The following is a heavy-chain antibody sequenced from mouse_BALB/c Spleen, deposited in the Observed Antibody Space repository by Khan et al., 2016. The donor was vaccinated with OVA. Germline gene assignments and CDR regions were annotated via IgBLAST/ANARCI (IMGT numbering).Heavy chain of an antibody. J-gene: IGHJ2*01. CDR3: ARMARK. Sequence: VQLQQSGAEFVKSGATVKLSCTASGLNIKDTYMHWLKQWPEQGLEWIGRIDPPNGNTKYDPKFQGKATISADTADTSLNTAYLQLSSLTCEDTAVYYCARMARKWGQGTTLTVSS. V-gene: IGHV14-3*02. CDR2: IDPPNGNT. CDR1: GLNIKDTY.